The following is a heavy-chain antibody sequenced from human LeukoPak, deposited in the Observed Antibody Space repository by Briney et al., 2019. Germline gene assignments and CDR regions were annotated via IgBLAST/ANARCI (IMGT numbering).Heavy chain of an antibody. CDR3: ARDYYGSGSYYTDY. D-gene: IGHD3-10*01. V-gene: IGHV3-20*04. CDR2: INWNGGST. Sequence: PGGSLRLSCAASAFTFDDYGMSWVRQAPGKGLEWVSGINWNGGSTGYADSVKGRFTISRDNAKNSLYLQMNSLRAEDTALYYCARDYYGSGSYYTDYWGQGTLVTVSS. J-gene: IGHJ4*02. CDR1: AFTFDDYG.